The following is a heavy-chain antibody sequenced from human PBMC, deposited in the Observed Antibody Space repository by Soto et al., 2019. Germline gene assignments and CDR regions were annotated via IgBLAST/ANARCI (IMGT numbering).Heavy chain of an antibody. CDR2: ISYDGSSK. Sequence: QVQLVESGGGVVQPGRSLRLSCAASGFTFSCYGMHWVRQAPGKGLEWVAVISYDGSSKYYTDSVKGRFTISRDNSKNTLYLQMNSLRADDTAVYYCAKGPGGAAEYFQHWGQGTLVTVSS. V-gene: IGHV3-30*18. CDR3: AKGPGGAAEYFQH. J-gene: IGHJ1*01. D-gene: IGHD3-16*01. CDR1: GFTFSCYG.